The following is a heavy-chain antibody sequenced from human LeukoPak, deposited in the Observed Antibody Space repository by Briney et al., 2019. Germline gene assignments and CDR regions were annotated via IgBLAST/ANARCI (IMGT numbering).Heavy chain of an antibody. CDR3: AKDSLRWSYFYYGMDV. CDR2: IWNDGSDK. J-gene: IGHJ6*02. CDR1: GFTFSRYG. Sequence: GGSLRLSCAASGFTFSRYGMHWVRQPPGKGLEWVAVIWNDGSDKYYADSVKGRFTISRDNSKNTLYLQMNSLRAEDTAVYYCAKDSLRWSYFYYGMDVWGQGTTVTVSS. D-gene: IGHD4-23*01. V-gene: IGHV3-33*06.